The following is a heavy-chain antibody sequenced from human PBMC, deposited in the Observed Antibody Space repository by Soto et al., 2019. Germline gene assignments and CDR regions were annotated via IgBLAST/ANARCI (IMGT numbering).Heavy chain of an antibody. J-gene: IGHJ4*02. V-gene: IGHV3-30*18. CDR2: ISYDGSNK. CDR3: AKDLDI. CDR1: GFTFSSYG. D-gene: IGHD3-9*01. Sequence: PVGSLRLSCAASGFTFSSYGMHWVRQAPGKGLEWVAVISYDGSNKYYADSVKGRFTISRDNSKNTLYLQMNSLRAEDTAVYYCAKDLDIWGQGTLVTVSS.